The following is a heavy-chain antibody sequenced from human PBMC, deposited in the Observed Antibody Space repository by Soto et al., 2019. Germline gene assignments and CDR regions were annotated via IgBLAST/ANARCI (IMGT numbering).Heavy chain of an antibody. J-gene: IGHJ3*02. D-gene: IGHD5-12*01. CDR3: ARDEPSGYDPPDAFDI. V-gene: IGHV3-11*01. CDR1: GFTFSDYY. CDR2: ISSSGSTI. Sequence: PGGSLRLSCAASGFTFSDYYMSWILQAPGKGLEWVSYISSSGSTIYYADSVKGRFTISRDNAKNSLYLQMNSLRAEDTAVYYCARDEPSGYDPPDAFDIWGQGTMVTVSS.